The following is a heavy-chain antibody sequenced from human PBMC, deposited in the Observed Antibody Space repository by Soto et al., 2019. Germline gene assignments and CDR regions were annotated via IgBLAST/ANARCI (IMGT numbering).Heavy chain of an antibody. V-gene: IGHV6-1*01. CDR3: ARGSYYSGWV. CDR1: GDSVSSTSAA. Sequence: SQTLSLTCAISGDSVSSTSAAWSWIRQSPSRGLEWLGRTYYRSKWYSDYAVSVKSRITINPDTSKNQFSLQLNSVTPEDTAVYYCARGSYYSGWVWGQGTIVTVYS. D-gene: IGHD6-19*01. CDR2: TYYRSKWYS. J-gene: IGHJ4*02.